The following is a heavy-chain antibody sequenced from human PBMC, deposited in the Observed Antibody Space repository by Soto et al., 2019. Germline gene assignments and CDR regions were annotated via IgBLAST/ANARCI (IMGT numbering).Heavy chain of an antibody. D-gene: IGHD1-26*01. J-gene: IGHJ4*02. CDR1: GFSLSTSGVG. V-gene: IGHV2-5*02. CDR3: AHRVGELPFDY. Sequence: QITLKESGPTLVKPTQTLTLTCTFSGFSLSTSGVGVGWIRQPPGKALEWLALIYWDDDKRYSPSLTSRLTITKDPSENQVVLTMTNMDPVDTATYYCAHRVGELPFDYWGQGTLVTVSS. CDR2: IYWDDDK.